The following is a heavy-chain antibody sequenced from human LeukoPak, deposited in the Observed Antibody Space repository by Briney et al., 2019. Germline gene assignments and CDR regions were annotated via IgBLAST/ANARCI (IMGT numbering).Heavy chain of an antibody. CDR1: GGTFSSYA. J-gene: IGHJ4*02. Sequence: SVKVSCKASGGTFSSYAISWVRPAPGQGLEWMGRIIPILGIANYAQKFQGRVTITADKSTSTAYMELSSLRSEDTAVYYCARDLGDGYPIYFDYWGQGTLVTVSS. CDR3: ARDLGDGYPIYFDY. CDR2: IIPILGIA. D-gene: IGHD5-24*01. V-gene: IGHV1-69*04.